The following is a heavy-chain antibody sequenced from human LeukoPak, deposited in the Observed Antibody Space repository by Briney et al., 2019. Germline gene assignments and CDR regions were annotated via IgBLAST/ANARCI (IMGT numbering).Heavy chain of an antibody. CDR2: IYYSGST. J-gene: IGHJ4*02. V-gene: IGHV4-39*01. CDR3: ARQTGSGLFILP. Sequence: SETLSLTCTVSGGSISSSGYSWGWIRQPPGKGLEWIGTIYYSGSTYYNASLKSRVSISVDMSKNQFSLRLTSVTAADTAVYYCARQTGSGLFILPGGQGTLVTVSS. CDR1: GGSISSSGYS. D-gene: IGHD3/OR15-3a*01.